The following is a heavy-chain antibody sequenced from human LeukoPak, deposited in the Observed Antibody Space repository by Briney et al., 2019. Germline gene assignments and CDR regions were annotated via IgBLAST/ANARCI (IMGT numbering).Heavy chain of an antibody. D-gene: IGHD6-19*01. Sequence: PSETLSLTCTVSGGSISSGSYYWSWIRQPAGKGVEWIGRIYTSGSTNYNPSLKSRVTISVDTSKNQFSLKLSSVTAADTAVYYCARDFSSGWSHLDYWGQGTLVTVSS. J-gene: IGHJ4*02. CDR3: ARDFSSGWSHLDY. V-gene: IGHV4-61*02. CDR2: IYTSGST. CDR1: GGSISSGSYY.